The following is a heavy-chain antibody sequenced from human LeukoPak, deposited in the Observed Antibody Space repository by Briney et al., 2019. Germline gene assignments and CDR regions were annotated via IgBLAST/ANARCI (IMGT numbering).Heavy chain of an antibody. D-gene: IGHD2-2*01. V-gene: IGHV3-7*01. CDR3: ARDRMRYQLKSYYGMDV. J-gene: IGHJ6*02. CDR2: IKQDGSEK. CDR1: GFTFSSYW. Sequence: PGGSLRLSCAASGFTFSSYWMSWVRQAPGKGLEWVANIKQDGSEKYYVDSVKGRFTISRDNAKNSLYLQMNSLRAEDTAVYYCARDRMRYQLKSYYGMDVWGQGTTVTVSS.